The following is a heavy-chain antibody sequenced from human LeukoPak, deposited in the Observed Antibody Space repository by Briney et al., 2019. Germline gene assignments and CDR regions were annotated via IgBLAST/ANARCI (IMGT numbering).Heavy chain of an antibody. J-gene: IGHJ5*02. CDR3: ARDRRVGAPRVRFDP. CDR1: GFTFSDYY. D-gene: IGHD1-26*01. Sequence: GGSLRLSCAASGFTFSDYYMSWIRQAPGKGLEWVSYISSSGSTIYYADSVKGRFTISRDNAKNSLYLQMNSLRAEDTAVYYCARDRRVGAPRVRFDPWGQGTLVTVSS. V-gene: IGHV3-11*04. CDR2: ISSSGSTI.